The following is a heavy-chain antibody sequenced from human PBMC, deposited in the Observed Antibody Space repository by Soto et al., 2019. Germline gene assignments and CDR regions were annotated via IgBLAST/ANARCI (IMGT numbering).Heavy chain of an antibody. V-gene: IGHV4-38-2*01. J-gene: IGHJ5*02. D-gene: IGHD4-17*01. CDR1: GYSISSGDY. CDR2: IYHSGST. CDR3: ARVGDYGDYQFDP. Sequence: SETLSLTCAVSGYSISSGDYWGWIRQPPGKGLEWIGSIYHSGSTSYNPSLKSRVTISVDTSKNQFSLKLSSVTAADTAVYYCARVGDYGDYQFDPWGQGTLVTVSS.